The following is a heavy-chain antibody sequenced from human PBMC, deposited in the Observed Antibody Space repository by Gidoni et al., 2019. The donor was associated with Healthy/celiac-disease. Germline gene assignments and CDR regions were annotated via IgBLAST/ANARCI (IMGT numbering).Heavy chain of an antibody. CDR3: ARSGDYGYYYYYGMDV. Sequence: QLQLQESGSGLVKPSQTLSLTCAVSGGSLSSGGYSWSWIRQPPGKGLEWIGYIYHSGSTYYNPSLKSRVTISVDRSKNQFSLKLSSVTAADTAVYYCARSGDYGYYYYYGMDVWGQGTTVTVSS. V-gene: IGHV4-30-2*01. CDR2: IYHSGST. J-gene: IGHJ6*02. D-gene: IGHD4-17*01. CDR1: GGSLSSGGYS.